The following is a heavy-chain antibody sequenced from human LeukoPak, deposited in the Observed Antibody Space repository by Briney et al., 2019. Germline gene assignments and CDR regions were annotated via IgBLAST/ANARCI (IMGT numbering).Heavy chain of an antibody. CDR3: ARESSRGPYAFDI. D-gene: IGHD1-26*01. CDR2: IIPIFGTA. Sequence: SVTVSCTASGGTFSSYAISWVRQAPGQGLEWMGGIIPIFGTANYAQKFQGRVTITADESTSTAYMELSSLRSEDTAVYYCARESSRGPYAFDIWGQGTMVTVSS. J-gene: IGHJ3*02. V-gene: IGHV1-69*13. CDR1: GGTFSSYA.